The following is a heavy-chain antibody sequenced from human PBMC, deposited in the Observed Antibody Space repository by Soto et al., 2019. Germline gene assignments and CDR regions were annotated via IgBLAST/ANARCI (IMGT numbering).Heavy chain of an antibody. CDR1: GDSVSSNSAA. CDR3: ASLKTGQDAFDI. Sequence: SQTLSLTCAISGDSVSSNSAAWNWIRQSPSRGLEWLGRTYYRSKGYNDYAVSVKSRITINPDASKSQFSLQLNSVPPEDTAVYFCASLKTGQDAFDIGGRGTMVTVSS. V-gene: IGHV6-1*01. CDR2: TYYRSKGYN. D-gene: IGHD7-27*01. J-gene: IGHJ3*02.